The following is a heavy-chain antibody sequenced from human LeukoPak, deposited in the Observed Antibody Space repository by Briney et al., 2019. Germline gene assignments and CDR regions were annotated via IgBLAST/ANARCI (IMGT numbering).Heavy chain of an antibody. V-gene: IGHV3-7*01. CDR3: ARVGVGAYHFDS. CDR2: IKQDGSEK. J-gene: IGHJ4*02. D-gene: IGHD3-10*01. Sequence: VANIKQDGSEKYYVDSVKGRFTISRDNAKNSLYLQMNSLRAEDTAVYYRARVGVGAYHFDSWGQGTLVTVSS.